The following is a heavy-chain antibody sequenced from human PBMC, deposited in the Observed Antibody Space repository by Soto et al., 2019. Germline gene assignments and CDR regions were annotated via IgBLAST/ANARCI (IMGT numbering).Heavy chain of an antibody. CDR3: TTDLGAGRRGGVDY. CDR1: GFTFNNAW. CDR2: IKSKTDSGTA. Sequence: EVQLVESGGGLAKPGGSLRLSCAASGFTFNNAWMNWARQAPEKGLEWVGRIKSKTDSGTADYAAPVKGRFTISRDDSKYTLSLQMNSLETEDTAVYYCTTDLGAGRRGGVDYWGQGTLVTVSS. V-gene: IGHV3-15*07. D-gene: IGHD1-26*01. J-gene: IGHJ4*02.